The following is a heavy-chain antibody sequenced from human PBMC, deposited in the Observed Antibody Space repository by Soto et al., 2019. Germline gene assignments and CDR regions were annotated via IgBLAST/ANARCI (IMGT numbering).Heavy chain of an antibody. D-gene: IGHD1-1*01. V-gene: IGHV3-13*01. Sequence: SMKISCASYGFTFSNYYMHLVRQATGKGLEWVSAIEIAGKTFYPGSVEGRFTISRDNGKNSLYLQMSSLTVGDTAVYYCAREGERGSGDATDALDIWRQGTLVTVSS. CDR3: AREGERGSGDATDALDI. J-gene: IGHJ3*02. CDR2: IEIAGKT. CDR1: GFTFSNYY.